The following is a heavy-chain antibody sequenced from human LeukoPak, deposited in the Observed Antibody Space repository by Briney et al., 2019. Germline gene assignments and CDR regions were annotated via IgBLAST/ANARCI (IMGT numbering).Heavy chain of an antibody. CDR3: ARGEVLWFGATNWFDP. Sequence: SETLSLICAVYGGSFSGYYWSWIRQPPGKGLEWIGEINHSGSTNYNPSLKSRVTISVDTSKNQFSLKLSSVTAADTAVYYCARGEVLWFGATNWFDPWGQGTLVTVSS. CDR1: GGSFSGYY. D-gene: IGHD3-10*01. CDR2: INHSGST. V-gene: IGHV4-34*01. J-gene: IGHJ5*02.